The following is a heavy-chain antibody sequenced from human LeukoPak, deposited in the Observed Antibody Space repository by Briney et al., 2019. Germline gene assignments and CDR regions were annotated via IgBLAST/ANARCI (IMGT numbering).Heavy chain of an antibody. CDR3: AKRGVVIRVILVGFHKEAYYFDF. D-gene: IGHD3-22*01. V-gene: IGHV3-23*01. Sequence: GGSLRLSCTASGFTFSNYAMNWVRQAPGKGLEWVSLLSGGSCVTQFADSVKGRFTISRDNSKNTLYLQMNSLRAEDTAVYFCAKRGVVIRVILVGFHKEAYYFDFWGQGALVTVSS. CDR1: GFTFSNYA. CDR2: LSGGSCVT. J-gene: IGHJ4*02.